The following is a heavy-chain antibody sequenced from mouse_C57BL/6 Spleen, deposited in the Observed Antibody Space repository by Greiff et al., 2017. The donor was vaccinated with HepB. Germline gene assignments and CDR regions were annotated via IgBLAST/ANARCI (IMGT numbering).Heavy chain of an antibody. CDR2: INYDGSST. J-gene: IGHJ2*01. V-gene: IGHV5-16*01. CDR1: GFTFSDYY. Sequence: DVKLVESEGGLVQPGSSMKLSCTASGFTFSDYYMAWVRQVPEKGLEWVANINYDGSSTYYLDSLKSRFIISRDNAKNILYLQMSSLKSEDTATYYCARVDYYGSSYGFDYWGQGTTLTVSS. D-gene: IGHD1-1*01. CDR3: ARVDYYGSSYGFDY.